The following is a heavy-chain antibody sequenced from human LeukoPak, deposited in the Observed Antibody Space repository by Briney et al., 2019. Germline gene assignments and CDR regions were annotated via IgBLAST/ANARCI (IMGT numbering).Heavy chain of an antibody. Sequence: GGSLRLSCAASGFTFRSYAMSWVRQVPGKGLEWVSAISGRGGNTYYADSVKGRFTISRDNCKNTLYLQMNSLRAEDTAVYYCAKDVVDYGSGSYYNHYWGQGTLVTVSS. CDR2: ISGRGGNT. D-gene: IGHD3-10*01. J-gene: IGHJ4*02. V-gene: IGHV3-23*01. CDR3: AKDVVDYGSGSYYNHY. CDR1: GFTFRSYA.